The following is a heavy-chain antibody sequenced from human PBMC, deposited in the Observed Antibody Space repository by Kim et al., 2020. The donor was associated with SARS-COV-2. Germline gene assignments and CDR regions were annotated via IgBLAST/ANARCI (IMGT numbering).Heavy chain of an antibody. CDR2: ISSSSSYI. CDR1: GFTFSSYS. CDR3: ARRGLRWIPRVPDFDL. V-gene: IGHV3-21*01. D-gene: IGHD4-17*01. Sequence: GGSLRLSCAASGFTFSSYSMNWVRQAPGKGLEWVSSISSSSSYIYYADSVKGRFTISRDNAKNSLYLQMNSLRAEDTAVYYCARRGLRWIPRVPDFDLWGRGTLVTVSS. J-gene: IGHJ2*01.